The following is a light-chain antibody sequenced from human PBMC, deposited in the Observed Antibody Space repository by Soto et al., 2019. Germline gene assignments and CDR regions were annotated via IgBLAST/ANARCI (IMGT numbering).Light chain of an antibody. Sequence: QSVLNPPPSVSEAPRQRVTISCSGSRSNIGNNAVNWYQQLPGKAPKLLIYYDDLLPSGVSARFSGSKSGTSASLAISGLQSEDEAGYYCAAWDDSLNAPVFGAGTKLTVL. J-gene: IGLJ2*01. V-gene: IGLV1-36*01. CDR3: AAWDDSLNAPV. CDR2: YDD. CDR1: RSNIGNNA.